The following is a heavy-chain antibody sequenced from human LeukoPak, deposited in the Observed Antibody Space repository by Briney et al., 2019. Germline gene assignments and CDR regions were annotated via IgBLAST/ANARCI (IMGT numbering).Heavy chain of an antibody. D-gene: IGHD3-16*02. J-gene: IGHJ4*02. CDR1: GGSFSGYY. CDR2: INHSGST. V-gene: IGHV4-34*01. Sequence: PSETLSLTCAVYGGSFSGYYWSWLRQPPGKGLEGIGEINHSGSTNYNPSLKSRVTISVDTSKNQFSLKLSSVTAADTAVYYCARGRTIWGSYRFGYWGQGTLVTVSS. CDR3: ARGRTIWGSYRFGY.